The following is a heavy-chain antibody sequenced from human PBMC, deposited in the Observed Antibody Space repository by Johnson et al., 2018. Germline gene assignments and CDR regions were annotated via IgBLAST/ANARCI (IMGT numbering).Heavy chain of an antibody. D-gene: IGHD3-10*01. J-gene: IGHJ6*02. CDR3: AREGDGGFLVVPMDV. Sequence: QVQLVQSGGGVVQPGRSLRLSCAASGFIFSSYGMHWVRQAPGKGLEWVAVIGYDGSNKYYAASVKGRFTISRDNSKNTRYLQMNSLRAEDTAVYHCAREGDGGFLVVPMDVWGQGTTVTVSS. CDR1: GFIFSSYG. CDR2: IGYDGSNK. V-gene: IGHV3-33*01.